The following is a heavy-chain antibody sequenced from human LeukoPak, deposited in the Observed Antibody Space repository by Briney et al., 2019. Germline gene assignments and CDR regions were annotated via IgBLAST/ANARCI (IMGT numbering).Heavy chain of an antibody. Sequence: GESLKISCKGSGYSFTNYWIGWVRQMPGKGLEWMGIVFPGDSDTRYSPSFQGQVTIAVDKSISTAYLQWSSLRASDTAMYYCARLAVAGLWSAFDIWGQGTMVTVSS. CDR3: ARLAVAGLWSAFDI. CDR1: GYSFTNYW. CDR2: VFPGDSDT. J-gene: IGHJ3*02. V-gene: IGHV5-51*01. D-gene: IGHD6-19*01.